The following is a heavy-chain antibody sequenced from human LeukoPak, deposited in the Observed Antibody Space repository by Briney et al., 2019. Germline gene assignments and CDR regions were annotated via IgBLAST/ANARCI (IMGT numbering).Heavy chain of an antibody. D-gene: IGHD3-10*01. CDR3: AREGVGELAY. CDR1: GFTFSSYS. Sequence: GGSLRLSCAASGFTFSSYSMNWVRQAPGKGLEWVSSISSSSSYIYYADSVKGRFAISRDNVKNSLYLQMNSLRAEDTAVYFCAREGVGELAYWGQGTLVAVSS. CDR2: ISSSSSYI. J-gene: IGHJ4*02. V-gene: IGHV3-21*01.